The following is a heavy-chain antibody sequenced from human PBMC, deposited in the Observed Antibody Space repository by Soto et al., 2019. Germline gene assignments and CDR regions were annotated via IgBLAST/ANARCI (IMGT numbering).Heavy chain of an antibody. J-gene: IGHJ4*02. D-gene: IGHD2-8*01. CDR2: VSLTGDRT. CDR3: ARGGGYCTPTSCAIDS. CDR1: RFDFSSYE. Sequence: EVQLLESGGGLVQPGGSLRLSCVASRFDFSSYEMSWVRQAAGKGLEWVSRVSLTGDRTNYAGSVKGRFTVSRDNFQNALYLEMDSLRPADTAIYYCARGGGYCTPTSCAIDSWGRGTPVTVSS. V-gene: IGHV3-23*01.